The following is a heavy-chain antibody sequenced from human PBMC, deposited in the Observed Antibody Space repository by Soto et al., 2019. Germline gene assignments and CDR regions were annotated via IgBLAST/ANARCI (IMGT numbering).Heavy chain of an antibody. CDR2: ISYDGSNK. V-gene: IGHV3-30-3*01. J-gene: IGHJ6*02. CDR1: GFTFSSYA. CDR3: ARDLTRPRYYDILTGYYNYYYYGMDV. Sequence: GGSLRPSCAASGFTFSSYAMHWVRQAPGKGLEWVAVISYDGSNKYYADSVKGRFTISRDNSKNTLYLQMNSLRAEDTAVYYCARDLTRPRYYDILTGYYNYYYYGMDVWGQGTTVT. D-gene: IGHD3-9*01.